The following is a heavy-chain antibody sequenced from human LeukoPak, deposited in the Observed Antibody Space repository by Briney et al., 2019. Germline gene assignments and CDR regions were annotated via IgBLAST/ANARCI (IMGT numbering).Heavy chain of an antibody. CDR3: AKDTKDYEGIYYFDY. V-gene: IGHV3-9*01. Sequence: GGSLRLSCAASGFTFDDYAMHWVRQAPGKGLEWVSGISWNSGSIGYADPVKGRFTISRDNAKNSLYLQMNSLRAEDTALYYCAKDTKDYEGIYYFDYWGQGTLVTVSS. D-gene: IGHD4-17*01. CDR2: ISWNSGSI. CDR1: GFTFDDYA. J-gene: IGHJ4*02.